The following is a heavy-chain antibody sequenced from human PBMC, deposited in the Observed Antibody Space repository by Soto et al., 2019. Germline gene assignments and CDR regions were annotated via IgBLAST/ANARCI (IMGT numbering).Heavy chain of an antibody. Sequence: EVQLVESGGGLAQPGGSLRLSCAASGFTFSNYEMNWVRQAPGKGLEWVSYTSSSGNTIYYGDSVKGRFTISRDNAKNSLFLQMNSLRAEDTAVYYCARVFSSPYYDYGMDVW. CDR1: GFTFSNYE. J-gene: IGHJ6*01. V-gene: IGHV3-48*03. CDR2: TSSSGNTI. CDR3: ARVFSSPYYDYGMDV. D-gene: IGHD2-15*01.